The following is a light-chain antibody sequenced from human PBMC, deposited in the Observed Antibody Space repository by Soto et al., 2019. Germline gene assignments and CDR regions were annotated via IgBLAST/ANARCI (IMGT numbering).Light chain of an antibody. Sequence: FMLTQPHSVSESPGKTVTISCTRSSGSIASNYVQWYQQRPGSAPTTVIYEDNQRPSGVPARFSGSIDSSSNSASLTISGLKTEDEADYYCQSYDSSNPVVFGGGTKLTVL. CDR3: QSYDSSNPVV. J-gene: IGLJ2*01. CDR2: EDN. CDR1: SGSIASNY. V-gene: IGLV6-57*04.